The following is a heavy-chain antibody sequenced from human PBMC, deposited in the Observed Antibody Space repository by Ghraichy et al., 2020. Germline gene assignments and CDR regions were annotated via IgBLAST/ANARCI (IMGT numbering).Heavy chain of an antibody. J-gene: IGHJ5*02. CDR3: ARAEYNWNWDWFDP. D-gene: IGHD1-7*01. Sequence: ASVKVSCKASGYTFTGYYMHWVRQAPGQGLEWMGRINPNSGGTNYAQKFQGRVTMTRDTSISTAYMELSRLRSDDTAVYYCARAEYNWNWDWFDPWGQGTLVTVSS. V-gene: IGHV1-2*06. CDR2: INPNSGGT. CDR1: GYTFTGYY.